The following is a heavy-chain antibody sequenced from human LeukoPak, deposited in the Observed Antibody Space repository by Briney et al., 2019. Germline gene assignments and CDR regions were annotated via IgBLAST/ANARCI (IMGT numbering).Heavy chain of an antibody. Sequence: PSETLSLTCTVSGGSISSYHWSWIRQSPGKGLEWIGYIYYSGSTNYNPSLKSRVTISVDTSKNQYSLKVNSVTAADTAVYYCAKDLRSSADSKMGAADYWGQGTLVTVSS. V-gene: IGHV4-59*01. CDR1: GGSISSYH. CDR3: AKDLRSSADSKMGAADY. D-gene: IGHD1-26*01. CDR2: IYYSGST. J-gene: IGHJ4*02.